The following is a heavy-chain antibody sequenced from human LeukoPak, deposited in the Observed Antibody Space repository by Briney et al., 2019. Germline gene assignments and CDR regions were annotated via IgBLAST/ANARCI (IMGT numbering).Heavy chain of an antibody. Sequence: GGSLRLSCAASGFTFSSYGMHWVRQAPGKGLEWVAFIRYDGSNKYYADSVKGRFTISRDNSKNTLYLQMNSLRAEDTAVYYCLPNRGDGYKILIYWGQGTLVTVSS. V-gene: IGHV3-30*02. D-gene: IGHD5-24*01. J-gene: IGHJ4*02. CDR3: LPNRGDGYKILIY. CDR1: GFTFSSYG. CDR2: IRYDGSNK.